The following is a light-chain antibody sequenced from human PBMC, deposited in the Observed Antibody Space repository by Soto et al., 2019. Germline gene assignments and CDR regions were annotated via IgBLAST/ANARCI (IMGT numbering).Light chain of an antibody. J-gene: IGKJ1*01. CDR3: QQYGSSSWT. CDR2: GTS. Sequence: EIVLTQSPGTLSLSPGERATLSCRANQSVSSSYLAWYQQKPGQAPRLLIYGTSSRATAIPDRFSGSGSGTDFTLTISRLEPEDFAVYYCQQYGSSSWTFGQGTKVEIK. V-gene: IGKV3-20*01. CDR1: QSVSSSY.